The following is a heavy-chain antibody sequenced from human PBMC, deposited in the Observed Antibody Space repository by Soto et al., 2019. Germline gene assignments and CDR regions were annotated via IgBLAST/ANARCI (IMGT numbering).Heavy chain of an antibody. D-gene: IGHD2-2*01. V-gene: IGHV4-39*01. CDR2: IYYSGST. Sequence: QLQLQESGPGLVKPSETLSLTCTVSGGSISSSSYYWGWIRQPPGKGLEWIGGIYYSGSTYYNPALTSRLTISVDTSKNQFSLKLSSVTAADTAVYYCARHDPDIVVVPAAIDYWGQGTLVTVSS. CDR3: ARHDPDIVVVPAAIDY. J-gene: IGHJ4*02. CDR1: GGSISSSSYY.